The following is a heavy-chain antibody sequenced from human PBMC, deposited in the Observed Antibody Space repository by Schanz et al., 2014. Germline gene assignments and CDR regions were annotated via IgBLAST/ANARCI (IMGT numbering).Heavy chain of an antibody. CDR2: IYHSGST. Sequence: QLQLQESGSGLVKPSQTLSLTCGVSGGSISSGGSSWNWIRLPPGKGLEWIGYIYHSGSTYYNPSLKSGVTRSVDRSKNQFSLILNSVTGADTDVYDCARSPGDFPGWFDSWGQGTLVTVSS. J-gene: IGHJ5*01. D-gene: IGHD4-17*01. V-gene: IGHV4-30-2*01. CDR3: ARSPGDFPGWFDS. CDR1: GGSISSGGSS.